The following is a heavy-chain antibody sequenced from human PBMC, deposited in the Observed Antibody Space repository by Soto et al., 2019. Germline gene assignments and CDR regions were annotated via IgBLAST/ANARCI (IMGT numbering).Heavy chain of an antibody. Sequence: WGSLRLSCASSGFTFSGYGMHWVLQAPGKGLEWVAVIWYDGSNKYYADSVKGRFTISRDNSKNTLYLQMNSLRAEDTAVYYCARGDDSSGYYSHYYYYGMDVWGQGTTVTVSS. CDR3: ARGDDSSGYYSHYYYYGMDV. J-gene: IGHJ6*02. D-gene: IGHD3-22*01. CDR2: IWYDGSNK. CDR1: GFTFSGYG. V-gene: IGHV3-33*01.